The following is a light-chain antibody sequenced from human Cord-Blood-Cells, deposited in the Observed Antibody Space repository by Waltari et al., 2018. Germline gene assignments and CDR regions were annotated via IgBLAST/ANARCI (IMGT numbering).Light chain of an antibody. CDR2: GAS. J-gene: IGKJ2*01. Sequence: IVMTQSPATLSASPGARATLSCRASQSVSSNLAWYQQKPGQAPRLLIYGASTRATGIPARFSGSGSGTEFTLTISSLQSEDFAVYYCQQYNNWPRTFGQGTKLEIK. V-gene: IGKV3-15*01. CDR3: QQYNNWPRT. CDR1: QSVSSN.